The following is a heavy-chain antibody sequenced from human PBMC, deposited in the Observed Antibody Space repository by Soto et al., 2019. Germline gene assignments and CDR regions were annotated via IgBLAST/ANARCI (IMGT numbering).Heavy chain of an antibody. D-gene: IGHD1-26*01. V-gene: IGHV3-33*01. J-gene: IGHJ4*02. CDR2: IWYDASNK. CDR3: ARGRVDGGELDL. Sequence: GGSLSLSCAASGFTFRTYGMYWVRQAPGKGLEWVAVIWYDASNKYYADSVKGRFTISRDNSENTLYLQMNSLRAEDTAVYYCARGRVDGGELDLWGQGTLVTVSS. CDR1: GFTFRTYG.